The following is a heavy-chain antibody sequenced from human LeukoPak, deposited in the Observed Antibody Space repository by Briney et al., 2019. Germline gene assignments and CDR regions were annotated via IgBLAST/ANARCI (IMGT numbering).Heavy chain of an antibody. V-gene: IGHV3-48*01. CDR2: ISSSSSTI. J-gene: IGHJ4*02. Sequence: PGGSLRPSCAASGFTFSSYSMNWVRQAPGKGLEWVSYISSSSSTIYYADSVKGRFTISRDNAKNSLYLQMNSLRAEDTAVYYCARDLLLWFGELSGAFDYWGQGTLVTVSS. CDR3: ARDLLLWFGELSGAFDY. D-gene: IGHD3-10*01. CDR1: GFTFSSYS.